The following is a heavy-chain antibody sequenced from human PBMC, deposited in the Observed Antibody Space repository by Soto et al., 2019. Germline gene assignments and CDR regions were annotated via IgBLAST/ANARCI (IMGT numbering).Heavy chain of an antibody. CDR1: GFTFSSYG. CDR2: ISYDGSNK. J-gene: IGHJ6*02. D-gene: IGHD6-19*01. CDR3: AKWGWLDHYDYYGMDV. Sequence: QVQLVESGGGVVQPGRSLRLSCAASGFTFSSYGMHWVRQAPGKGLEWVAVISYDGSNKYYADSVKGRFTISRDNSKNTLYLQMNSLRAEDAAVYYCAKWGWLDHYDYYGMDVWGQGTTVTVSS. V-gene: IGHV3-30*18.